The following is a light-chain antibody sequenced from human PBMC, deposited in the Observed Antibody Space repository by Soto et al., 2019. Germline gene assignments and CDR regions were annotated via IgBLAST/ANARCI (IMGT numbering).Light chain of an antibody. CDR1: SSDVGGYSY. Sequence: QSVLTQPRSVSGSPGQSVTISCTETSSDVGGYSYVSWYQQHPGRAPKVMIYDVSKRPSGVPDRFSGSKSGNTASLTISGLQAEDEADYYCCSYAGSYTYVFGNGTKVTVL. CDR2: DVS. V-gene: IGLV2-11*01. J-gene: IGLJ1*01. CDR3: CSYAGSYTYV.